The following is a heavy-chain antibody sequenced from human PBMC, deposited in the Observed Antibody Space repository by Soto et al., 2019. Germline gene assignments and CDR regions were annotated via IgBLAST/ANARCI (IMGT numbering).Heavy chain of an antibody. CDR1: GYAFTSYG. D-gene: IGHD3-16*02. J-gene: IGHJ4*02. CDR3: ARAATRSYHSAY. V-gene: IGHV1-18*04. CDR2: IAPHSGRA. Sequence: QVQLVQSGPEVKNPGASVRVSCVASGYAFTSYGVNWVRQAPGQGLEWMGWIAPHSGRATYLPKFQGRVTMTADVSTNTAYTEPRSLKSDDTGIYFCARAATRSYHSAYWGQGTVVTVSS.